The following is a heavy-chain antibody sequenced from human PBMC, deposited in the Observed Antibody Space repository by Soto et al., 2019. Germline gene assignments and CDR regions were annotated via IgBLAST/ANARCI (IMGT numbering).Heavy chain of an antibody. Sequence: QITLKESGPTLVNPTQTLTLTCTFSGFSLSTTAEGVGWIRQPPGKALEWLALIYWDDDERYSPSLKSRLTTPKDTSKKQVVLTMTNVDPVDTATYYCAHGSCSSADCYPNPYLDYWGQGILVTVSS. CDR3: AHGSCSSADCYPNPYLDY. D-gene: IGHD2-2*01. J-gene: IGHJ4*02. CDR2: IYWDDDE. CDR1: GFSLSTTAEG. V-gene: IGHV2-5*02.